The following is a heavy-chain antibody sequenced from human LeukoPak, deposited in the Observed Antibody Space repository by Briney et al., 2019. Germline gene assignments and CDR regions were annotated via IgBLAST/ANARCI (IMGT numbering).Heavy chain of an antibody. CDR2: IIPIFGTA. Sequence: VASVKVSCKASGGTFSSYAISWVRQAPGQGLEWMGRIIPIFGTANYAQKFQGRVTITADKSTSTAYMELSSLRSEDTAVYYCARDADPLTYYYDSSGYYFDHWGQGTLVTVSS. CDR3: ARDADPLTYYYDSSGYYFDH. CDR1: GGTFSSYA. V-gene: IGHV1-69*06. D-gene: IGHD3-22*01. J-gene: IGHJ4*02.